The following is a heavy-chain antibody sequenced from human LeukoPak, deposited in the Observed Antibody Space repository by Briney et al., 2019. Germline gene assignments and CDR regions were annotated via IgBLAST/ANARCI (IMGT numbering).Heavy chain of an antibody. J-gene: IGHJ4*02. Sequence: GGSLRLSRAASGFTFSSYEMNWVRQAPGKGLEWISHISSSGRTMYYADSVKGRFTISRDNAKNSLYLQMNSLRAEDTAVYYCARLGSLCRNGVCYGGWGQGILVTVSS. V-gene: IGHV3-48*03. CDR1: GFTFSSYE. CDR3: ARLGSLCRNGVCYGG. D-gene: IGHD2-8*01. CDR2: ISSSGRTM.